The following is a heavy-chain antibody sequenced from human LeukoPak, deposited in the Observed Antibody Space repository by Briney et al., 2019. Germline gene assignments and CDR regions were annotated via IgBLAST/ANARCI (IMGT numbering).Heavy chain of an antibody. CDR2: ISSSSSYI. Sequence: GGSLRLPCAASGFTFSSYSRNGGRQAPGKGLEWVSSISSSSSYIYYADSVKGRFTISRDNAKNSLYLQMNSLRAEDTAVYYCASNSASYSPYDYWGPGTLVTVSS. V-gene: IGHV3-21*01. D-gene: IGHD1-26*01. CDR3: ASNSASYSPYDY. J-gene: IGHJ4*02. CDR1: GFTFSSYS.